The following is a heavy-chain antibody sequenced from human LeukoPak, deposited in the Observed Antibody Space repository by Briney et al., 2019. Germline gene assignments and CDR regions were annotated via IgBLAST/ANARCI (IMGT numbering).Heavy chain of an antibody. D-gene: IGHD4-17*01. V-gene: IGHV3-48*01. CDR3: VRDVDYAFDY. J-gene: IGHJ4*02. CDR1: GFRFDSYP. CDR2: VRTRGDPT. Sequence: GGSLRLSCAASGFRFDSYPMNWVRQPPGKGMEWLSNVRTRGDPTSYADSVRGRFTISRDNAKKSLFLQINSLRVEDTAVYFCVRDVDYAFDYGGQGVLVIVSS.